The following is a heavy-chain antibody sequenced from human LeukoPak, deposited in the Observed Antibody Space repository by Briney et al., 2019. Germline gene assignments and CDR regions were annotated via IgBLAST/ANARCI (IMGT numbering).Heavy chain of an antibody. V-gene: IGHV1-8*01. J-gene: IGHJ6*03. D-gene: IGHD3-3*01. CDR3: ARNPVLRFLEWLSPYYYYYYMDV. Sequence: ASVKVSCKASGYTLTSYDINWVRQATGQGLEWMGWMNPNSGNTGYAQKFQGRVTMTRNTSISTAYMELSSLRSEDTAVYYCARNPVLRFLEWLSPYYYYYYMDVWGKGTTVTVSS. CDR1: GYTLTSYD. CDR2: MNPNSGNT.